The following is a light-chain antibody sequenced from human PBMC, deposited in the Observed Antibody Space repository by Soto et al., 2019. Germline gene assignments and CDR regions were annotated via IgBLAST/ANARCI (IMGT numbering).Light chain of an antibody. CDR1: QSVPKNY. J-gene: IGKJ1*01. CDR2: GPS. CDR3: RQYATSPQT. Sequence: EILLTQSPGTLSLSPGERATLSCRASQSVPKNYLAWYQQEPGQAPRLLIYGPSSRATGIPDRFSGSGSGTDFPLTISRLEPEDFAVYDCRQYATSPQTFGQGTKVEIK. V-gene: IGKV3-20*01.